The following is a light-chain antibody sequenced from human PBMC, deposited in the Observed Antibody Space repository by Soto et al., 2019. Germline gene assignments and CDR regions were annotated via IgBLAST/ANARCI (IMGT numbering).Light chain of an antibody. Sequence: QSALTQPPSASGSPGQSVTISSTGTSIDVGGYNYVSWYQQHPGKVPKLMVYEVNKRPSGVPDRFSGSKSGNTASLTVSGLQAEDEADYYCTSYAGGNNVFGTGTKLTVL. CDR3: TSYAGGNNV. V-gene: IGLV2-8*01. CDR1: SIDVGGYNY. CDR2: EVN. J-gene: IGLJ1*01.